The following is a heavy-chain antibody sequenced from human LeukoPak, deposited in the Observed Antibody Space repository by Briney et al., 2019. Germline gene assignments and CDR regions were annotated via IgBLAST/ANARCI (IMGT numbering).Heavy chain of an antibody. CDR3: ASKEPPSDCSSTSCHYYYYYGMDV. J-gene: IGHJ6*02. V-gene: IGHV3-23*01. D-gene: IGHD2-2*01. CDR2: ISGSGGST. CDR1: GFTFSSYA. Sequence: GGSLRLSCAASGFTFSSYAMSWVRQAPGKGLEWVSAISGSGGSTYYADSVKGRFTISRHNSKNTLYLQMNSLRAEDTAVYYCASKEPPSDCSSTSCHYYYYYGMDVWGQGTTVTVSS.